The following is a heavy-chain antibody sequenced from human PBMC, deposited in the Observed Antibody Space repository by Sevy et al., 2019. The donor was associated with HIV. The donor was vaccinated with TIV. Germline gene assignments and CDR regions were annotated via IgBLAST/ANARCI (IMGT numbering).Heavy chain of an antibody. Sequence: GGSLRLSCAASGFTFSTYTMNWVRQAPGKGLEWVSSISSSSSYIYYADSVKGGFTMSKDNATNSLYLQMNSLRVEDTAVYYCARAAYYCSTTSCYIDYWGQGTLVTVSS. CDR3: ARAAYYCSTTSCYIDY. D-gene: IGHD2-2*02. V-gene: IGHV3-21*01. CDR1: GFTFSTYT. J-gene: IGHJ4*02. CDR2: ISSSSSYI.